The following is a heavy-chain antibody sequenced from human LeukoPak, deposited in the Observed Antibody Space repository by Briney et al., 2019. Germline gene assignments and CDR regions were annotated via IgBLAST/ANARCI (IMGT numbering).Heavy chain of an antibody. CDR3: ARDCPYYYGSGSYCPFDY. CDR1: GYTFTSYG. CDR2: ISAYNGNT. D-gene: IGHD3-10*01. Sequence: ASVKVSCKASGYTFTSYGISWVRQAPEQGLEWMGWISAYNGNTNYAQKLQGRVTMTTDTSTSTAYMELRSLRSDDTAVYYCARDCPYYYGSGSYCPFDYWGQGTLVTVSS. V-gene: IGHV1-18*01. J-gene: IGHJ4*02.